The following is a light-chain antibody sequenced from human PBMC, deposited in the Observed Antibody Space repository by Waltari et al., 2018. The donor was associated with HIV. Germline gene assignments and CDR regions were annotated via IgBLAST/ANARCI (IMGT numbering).Light chain of an antibody. V-gene: IGLV3-19*01. CDR1: SLRSYY. Sequence: SSELTQDPAVSVALGQTVRITCQGDSLRSYYASWYQQKPGQAPVLVIYGKNNRPSGIPDRFSGSSSGNTASLTITGAQAEDDADDYCNSRDSSGKGVVFGGGTKLTVL. CDR3: NSRDSSGKGVV. CDR2: GKN. J-gene: IGLJ2*01.